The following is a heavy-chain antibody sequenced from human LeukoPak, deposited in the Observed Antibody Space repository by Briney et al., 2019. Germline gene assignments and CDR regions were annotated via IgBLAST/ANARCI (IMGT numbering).Heavy chain of an antibody. Sequence: PSETLPLTCTVSGGSISSSSYYWGWIRQPPGKGLEWIGSIYYSGSTYYNPSLKSRVTISVDTSKNQFSLKLSSVTAADTAVYYCASIAAAPYPLFDYWGQGTLVTVSS. J-gene: IGHJ4*02. D-gene: IGHD6-13*01. V-gene: IGHV4-39*01. CDR3: ASIAAAPYPLFDY. CDR2: IYYSGST. CDR1: GGSISSSSYY.